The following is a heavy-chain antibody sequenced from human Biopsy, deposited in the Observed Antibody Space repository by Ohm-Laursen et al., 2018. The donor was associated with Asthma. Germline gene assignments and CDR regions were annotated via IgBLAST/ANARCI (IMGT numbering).Heavy chain of an antibody. CDR3: AKESGTVGWHADYLEE. CDR1: GFTFSSFG. V-gene: IGHV3-30*18. D-gene: IGHD6-19*01. J-gene: IGHJ4*02. CDR2: ISYDGSNK. Sequence: SLRLSCAASGFTFSSFGMHWVRQAPGKGLEWVACISYDGSNKYYADSVKGRSTISSDTLKNTVFLHLSSLRAEDTAVYYCAKESGTVGWHADYLEEWGRGTLVTVSS.